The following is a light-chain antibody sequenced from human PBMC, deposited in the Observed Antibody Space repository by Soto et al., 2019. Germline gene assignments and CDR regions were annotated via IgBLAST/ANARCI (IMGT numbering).Light chain of an antibody. CDR1: SSDVGGYNY. Sequence: QSALTQPASVSRSPGQSITISCTGTSSDVGGYNYVSWYQQHPGKAPKLMIYDVSNRPSGVSNRFCGSKSGNTASLTISRLQAEDEADYYCRSDTRSITHYVVGSGTKV. V-gene: IGLV2-14*01. CDR3: RSDTRSITHYV. J-gene: IGLJ1*01. CDR2: DVS.